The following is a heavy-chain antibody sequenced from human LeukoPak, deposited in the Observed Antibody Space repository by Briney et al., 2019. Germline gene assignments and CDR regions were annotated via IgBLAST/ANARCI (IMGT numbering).Heavy chain of an antibody. V-gene: IGHV4-4*02. CDR1: GGSISSSNW. D-gene: IGHD2-15*01. CDR2: IYHSGST. CDR3: ARVVVVVAATRSDAFDI. J-gene: IGHJ3*02. Sequence: PSGTLSLTCAVSGGSISSSNWWSWVRQPPGKGLEWIGEIYHSGSTNYNPSLKSRVTISVDKSKNQFSLKLSSVTAADTAVYYCARVVVVVAATRSDAFDIWGQGTMVTVSS.